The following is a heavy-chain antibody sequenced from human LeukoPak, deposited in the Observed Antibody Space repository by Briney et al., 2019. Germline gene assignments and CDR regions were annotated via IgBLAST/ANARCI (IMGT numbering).Heavy chain of an antibody. CDR1: GGSISSGGYS. V-gene: IGHV4-61*02. J-gene: IGHJ3*02. CDR2: IYTSGST. Sequence: PSQTLSLTCAVSGGSISSGGYSWSWIRQPAGKGLEWIGRIYTSGSTNYNPSLKIRVTISVDTSKNQLSLKLSSVTAADTAVYYCARNWNHHAFDIWGQGTMVTVSS. CDR3: ARNWNHHAFDI. D-gene: IGHD1-14*01.